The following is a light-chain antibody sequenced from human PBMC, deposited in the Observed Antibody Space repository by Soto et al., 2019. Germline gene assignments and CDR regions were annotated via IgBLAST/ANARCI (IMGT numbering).Light chain of an antibody. CDR1: QSVSSY. J-gene: IGKJ1*01. V-gene: IGKV3-11*01. CDR3: QQRSNWPWT. Sequence: EIVLTQSPATRSLSPGERATLSCRDSQSVSSYLAWYQQKPGQAPRLLIYDASNRATGIPARFSGSGSGTDFTLTISSLEPEDFAVYYCQQRSNWPWTFGQGTKVEIK. CDR2: DAS.